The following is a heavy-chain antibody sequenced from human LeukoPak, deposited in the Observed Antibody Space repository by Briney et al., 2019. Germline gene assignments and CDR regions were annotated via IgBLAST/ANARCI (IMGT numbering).Heavy chain of an antibody. CDR2: IYTSGST. CDR1: GGSISSYY. J-gene: IGHJ5*02. V-gene: IGHV4-4*07. Sequence: SETLSLTCTVSGGSISSYYWSWTRQPAGKGLEWIGRIYTSGSTNYNPSLKSRVTMSVDTSKNQFSLKLSSVTAADTAVYYCARDLYYYGSGSYIWFDPWGQGTLVTVSS. D-gene: IGHD3-10*01. CDR3: ARDLYYYGSGSYIWFDP.